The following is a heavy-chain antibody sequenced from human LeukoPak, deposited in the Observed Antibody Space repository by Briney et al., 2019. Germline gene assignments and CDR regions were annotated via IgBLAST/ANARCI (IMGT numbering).Heavy chain of an antibody. V-gene: IGHV3-7*01. CDR1: GFTFSNYW. CDR2: INNDGSGK. CDR3: SRDDGDV. Sequence: GGSLRLSSAASGFTFSNYWMKWVRQAPGKGPEWVASINNDGSGKYFVDSVRDGFTISRENVKNSLYLQINSLKVEDTAIYYCSRDDGDVWGRGTTVTVSS. J-gene: IGHJ6*03.